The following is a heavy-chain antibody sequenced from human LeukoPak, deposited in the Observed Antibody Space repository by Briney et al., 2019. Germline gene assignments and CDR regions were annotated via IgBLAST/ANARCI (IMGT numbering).Heavy chain of an antibody. CDR2: INHSGST. J-gene: IGHJ4*02. CDR1: GGSFSGYC. D-gene: IGHD5-18*01. CDR3: ARGLRESRILLWFPFDY. V-gene: IGHV4-34*01. Sequence: SETLSLTCAVYGGSFSGYCWSWIRQPPGKGLEWIGEINHSGSTNYNPSLKSRVTISVDTSKNQFSLKLSSVTAADTAVYYCARGLRESRILLWFPFDYWGQGTLVTVSS.